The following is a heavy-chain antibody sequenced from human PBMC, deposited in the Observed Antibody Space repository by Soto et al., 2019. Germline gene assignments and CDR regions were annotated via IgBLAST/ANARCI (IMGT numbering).Heavy chain of an antibody. Sequence: GGSLRLSCATSGFTFHDYAMSWVRQAPGKGLEWVSAIAFTGSATYYADSVKGRFTISRDNSKNIVYLQMNSLRVDDTALYYCARETYFDYWGQGTLVTVSS. CDR2: IAFTGSAT. V-gene: IGHV3-23*01. J-gene: IGHJ4*02. CDR1: GFTFHDYA. CDR3: ARETYFDY.